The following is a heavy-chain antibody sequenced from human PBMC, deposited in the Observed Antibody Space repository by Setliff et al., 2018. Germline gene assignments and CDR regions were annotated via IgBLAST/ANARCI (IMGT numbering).Heavy chain of an antibody. CDR1: GFTFSSYA. Sequence: GGSLRLSCAASGFTFSSYAMSWVRQAPGKGLEWVSAISGSGGSTYYADSVKGRFTISRDNSKNTLYLQMNSLRAEDTAVYYCAKGQTYSSGWRNFDYWGQGTLVTVSS. CDR3: AKGQTYSSGWRNFDY. D-gene: IGHD6-19*01. V-gene: IGHV3-23*01. CDR2: ISGSGGST. J-gene: IGHJ4*02.